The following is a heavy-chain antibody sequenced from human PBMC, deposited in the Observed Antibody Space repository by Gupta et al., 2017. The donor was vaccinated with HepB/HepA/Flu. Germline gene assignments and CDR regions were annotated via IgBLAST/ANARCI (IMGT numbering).Heavy chain of an antibody. D-gene: IGHD1-1*01. CDR2: RYYSGST. Sequence: QLHLRESGPGLVKPSETLSLTCTVSGGCLSSTYYYWGWIRQPPEKVLEWIGSRYYSGSTYYHPSLRSRVTISVDTSKSQFSLKLSSVTAADTALYYCAFSTTYSSNDAFDIWGQGTLVTVYS. J-gene: IGHJ3*02. CDR3: AFSTTYSSNDAFDI. CDR1: GGCLSSTYYY. V-gene: IGHV4-39*01.